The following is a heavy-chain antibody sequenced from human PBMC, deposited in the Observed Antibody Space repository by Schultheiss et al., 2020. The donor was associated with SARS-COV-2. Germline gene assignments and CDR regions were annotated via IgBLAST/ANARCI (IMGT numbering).Heavy chain of an antibody. J-gene: IGHJ4*02. Sequence: ASVKVSCKASGYTFTSYYMHWVRQAPGQGLEWMGIINPSGCSTSYAQKFQGRVTMTRDTSTSTVYMELSSLRSEDTAVYYCAREASSRWIDYWGQGTLVTVSS. D-gene: IGHD2-2*01. CDR2: INPSGCST. V-gene: IGHV1-46*01. CDR1: GYTFTSYY. CDR3: AREASSRWIDY.